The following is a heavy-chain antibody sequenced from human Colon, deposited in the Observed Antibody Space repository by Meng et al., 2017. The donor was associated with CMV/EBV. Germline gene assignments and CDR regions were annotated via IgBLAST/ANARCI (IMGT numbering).Heavy chain of an antibody. CDR3: AGLGTTNWFDP. CDR2: IFYSGST. V-gene: IGHV4-59*01. Sequence: SETLSLTCTVSGGSISNYYWNWIRQPPGKGLEWIGYIFYSGSTSYNPSLKSRVTTSVDTSKKQLCLKLSSVTAADTAVYYCAGLGTTNWFDPWGQGTLVTVSS. CDR1: GGSISNYY. J-gene: IGHJ5*02. D-gene: IGHD1-7*01.